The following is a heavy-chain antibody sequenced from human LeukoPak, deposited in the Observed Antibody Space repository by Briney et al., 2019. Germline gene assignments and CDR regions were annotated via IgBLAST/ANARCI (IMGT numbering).Heavy chain of an antibody. Sequence: GGSLRLSYAASGFTVSSNYMSWVRQAPGKGLEWVSVIYSGGSTYYADSVKGRFTISRDNSKNTLHLQMNSLRAEDTAVYYCARDSPVDTAMSSYYYYYGMDVWGQGTTVTVSS. CDR1: GFTVSSNY. CDR3: ARDSPVDTAMSSYYYYYGMDV. CDR2: IYSGGST. V-gene: IGHV3-66*01. D-gene: IGHD5-18*01. J-gene: IGHJ6*02.